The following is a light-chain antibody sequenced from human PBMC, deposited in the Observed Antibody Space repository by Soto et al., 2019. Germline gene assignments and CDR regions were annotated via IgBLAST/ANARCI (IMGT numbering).Light chain of an antibody. Sequence: SYELXQPPSVSVSPGQTASITCSGDKLGDKYACWYQQKPGQSPVLVIYQDSKRPSGIPERFSGSNSGNTATLTISGTQAMDEADYYCQAWDSSTAPVVFGGGTKLTVL. CDR1: KLGDKY. J-gene: IGLJ2*01. CDR3: QAWDSSTAPVV. V-gene: IGLV3-1*01. CDR2: QDS.